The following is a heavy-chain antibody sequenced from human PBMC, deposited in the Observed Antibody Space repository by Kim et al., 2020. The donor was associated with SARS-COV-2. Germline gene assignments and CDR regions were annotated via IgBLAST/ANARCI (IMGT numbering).Heavy chain of an antibody. J-gene: IGHJ4*02. CDR2: ISYDGSNK. V-gene: IGHV3-30*18. Sequence: GGSLRLSCAASGFTFSSYGMHWVRQAPGKGLEWVAVISYDGSNKYYADSVKGRFTISRDNSKNTLYLQMNSLRAEDTAVYYCAKGRDFWSGYYSYWGQGTLVTVSS. D-gene: IGHD3-3*01. CDR3: AKGRDFWSGYYSY. CDR1: GFTFSSYG.